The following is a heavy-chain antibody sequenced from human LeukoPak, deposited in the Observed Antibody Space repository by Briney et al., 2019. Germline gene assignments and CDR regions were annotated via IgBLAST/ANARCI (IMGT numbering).Heavy chain of an antibody. V-gene: IGHV3-33*01. CDR3: ARDVVTAISWFDP. J-gene: IGHJ5*02. CDR1: GFAFSSYG. Sequence: GRSLRLSCAASGFAFSSYGMHWVRQAPGKGLEWEAVIFYDGSEKYYADSVRGRFTISRDNSKNTLYLQMNSLRADDTAVYYCARDVVTAISWFDPWGQGTLVTVSS. D-gene: IGHD2-21*02. CDR2: IFYDGSEK.